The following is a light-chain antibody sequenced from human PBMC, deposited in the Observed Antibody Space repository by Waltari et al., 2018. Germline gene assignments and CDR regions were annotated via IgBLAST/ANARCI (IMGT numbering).Light chain of an antibody. CDR1: TTDF. J-gene: IGLJ3*02. CDR2: EGS. V-gene: IGLV2-23*01. CDR3: CSSSGGGTWV. Sequence: QSALTQPASMSGSPGQSITISCTSTTTDFVSWYQHRPGKAPRLLIYEGSKRPSGLSGRFSGSQSGNTASLTISGLEFDDQATYYCCSSSGGGTWVFGGGTELAVL.